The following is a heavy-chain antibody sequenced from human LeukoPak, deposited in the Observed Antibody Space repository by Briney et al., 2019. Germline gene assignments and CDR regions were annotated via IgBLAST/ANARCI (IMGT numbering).Heavy chain of an antibody. CDR3: ARSGTTGTTRWFDP. CDR2: ISSSSSYI. D-gene: IGHD1-1*01. V-gene: IGHV3-21*01. CDR1: GFTFSSYS. J-gene: IGHJ5*02. Sequence: GVSLRLSCAASGFTFSSYSMNWVRQAPGKGLEWVSSISSSSSYIYYADSVKGRFTISRDNAKNSLYLQMNSLRAEDTAVYYCARSGTTGTTRWFDPWGQGTLVTVSS.